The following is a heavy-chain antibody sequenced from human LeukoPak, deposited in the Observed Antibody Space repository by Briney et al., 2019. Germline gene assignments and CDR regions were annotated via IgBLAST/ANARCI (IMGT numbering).Heavy chain of an antibody. V-gene: IGHV1-69*05. CDR2: IIPIFGTT. Sequence: ASVKVSCKAPGGTFSSYAISWLRQAPGQGLEWMGGIIPIFGTTNYAQKFQGRVTITTDESTSTAYMELSSPRSEDTAVYYCARDVLAARHPTYFDYWGQGTLVTVSS. J-gene: IGHJ4*02. D-gene: IGHD6-6*01. CDR3: ARDVLAARHPTYFDY. CDR1: GGTFSSYA.